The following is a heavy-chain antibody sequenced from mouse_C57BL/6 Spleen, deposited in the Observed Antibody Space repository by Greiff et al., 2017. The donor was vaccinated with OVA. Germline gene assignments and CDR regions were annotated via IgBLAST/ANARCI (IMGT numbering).Heavy chain of an antibody. D-gene: IGHD1-1*01. Sequence: QVQLQQSGAELVKPGASVKISCTASGFAFSSYCMNWVHQRPGKGLEWLGQIYPGDGDTNYTEKFKGKATLTADESSSTAYMQLSSLTSEDSAVYFCAREGDYYGRNFWGQGTLVTVSA. CDR3: AREGDYYGRNF. CDR1: GFAFSSYC. J-gene: IGHJ3*01. V-gene: IGHV1-80*01. CDR2: IYPGDGDT.